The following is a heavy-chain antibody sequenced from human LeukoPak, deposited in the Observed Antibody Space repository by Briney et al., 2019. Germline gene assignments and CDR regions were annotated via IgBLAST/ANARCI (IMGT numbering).Heavy chain of an antibody. CDR3: AREVDSAMVNAFDF. V-gene: IGHV1-18*01. D-gene: IGHD5-18*01. Sequence: ASVKVSCKASGYTFTYYGINRVRLAPGQGHEWMGWVSGYNGNTRYAQNFQGRLTLTTDTSTNIAYMELMRLRSDDTAVYYCAREVDSAMVNAFDFGGQGTLVTVSS. CDR2: VSGYNGNT. J-gene: IGHJ3*01. CDR1: GYTFTYYG.